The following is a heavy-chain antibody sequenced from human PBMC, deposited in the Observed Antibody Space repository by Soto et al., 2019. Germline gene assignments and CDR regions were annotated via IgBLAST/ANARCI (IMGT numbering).Heavy chain of an antibody. CDR2: LYSDGSRT. V-gene: IGHV3-74*01. D-gene: IGHD6-13*01. J-gene: IGHJ6*03. CDR1: GFTFSSYW. Sequence: EVQLVESGGGLVQPGGSLRLSCAASGFTFSSYWMHRVRQVPGKGLVWVSRLYSDGSRTSYADSVKGRFTISRDNAKNTLYLQMNSLRAEDTAVYYCARGARGYYYMDVWGKGTTVTVSS. CDR3: ARGARGYYYMDV.